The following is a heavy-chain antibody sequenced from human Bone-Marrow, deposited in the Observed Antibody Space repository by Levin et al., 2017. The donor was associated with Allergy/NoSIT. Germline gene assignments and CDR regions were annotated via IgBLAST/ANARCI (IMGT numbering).Heavy chain of an antibody. J-gene: IGHJ3*01. Sequence: SCTVSGGSISSGIYFWSWVRQLPGKGLEWIGYVSYSGITFYNQSLKSRVTISGDTSKNLFPLTLNSVTAADTAIYYCARGITVFGVVLAVNDAFDVWGQGTMVTVSS. V-gene: IGHV4-31*03. CDR1: GGSISSGIYF. D-gene: IGHD3-3*01. CDR2: VSYSGIT. CDR3: ARGITVFGVVLAVNDAFDV.